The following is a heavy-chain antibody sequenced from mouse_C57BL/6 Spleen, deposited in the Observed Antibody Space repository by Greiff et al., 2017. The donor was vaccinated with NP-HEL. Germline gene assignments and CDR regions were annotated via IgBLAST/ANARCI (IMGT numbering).Heavy chain of an antibody. CDR2: IHPNSGST. D-gene: IGHD1-1*01. Sequence: QVQLQQSGAELVKPGASVKLSCKASGYTFTSYWMHWVKQRPGQGLEWIGMIHPNSGSTNYNEKFKSKATLTVDKSSSTAYMQLSSLTSEDSAVYYCARRVITTVVAPSYAMDYWGQGTSVTVSS. J-gene: IGHJ4*01. V-gene: IGHV1-64*01. CDR3: ARRVITTVVAPSYAMDY. CDR1: GYTFTSYW.